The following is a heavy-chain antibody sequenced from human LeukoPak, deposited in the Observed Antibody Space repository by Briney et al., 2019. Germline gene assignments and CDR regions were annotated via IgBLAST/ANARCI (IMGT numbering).Heavy chain of an antibody. V-gene: IGHV3-30*16. D-gene: IGHD2-2*01. J-gene: IGHJ6*03. CDR1: GFIISRIA. CDR2: STNDGTNT. Sequence: GGSLRLSCAASGFIISRIAMHRLRQAPGKGLEWVALSTNDGTNTFYAESVKGRFIISRDNSQNTLYLQMDSLRPEDTAVYYCATTGVVVVGAVHNYYYYMVVPVKGTTVTVSS. CDR3: ATTGVVVVGAVHNYYYYMVV.